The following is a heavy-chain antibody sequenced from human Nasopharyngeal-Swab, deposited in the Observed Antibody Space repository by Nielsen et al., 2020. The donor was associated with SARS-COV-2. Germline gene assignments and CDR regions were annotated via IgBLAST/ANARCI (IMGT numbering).Heavy chain of an antibody. CDR3: ARDQSSGYVLRGFDI. J-gene: IGHJ3*02. Sequence: GESLKISCTAPGFTHAYVIHWVRQAPGQGLEWVAVDGSSQQYADSVKGRFTISRDSSRDTVYLQLNDLRPEDTAVYFCARDQSSGYVLRGFDIWGQGTMVTVSS. D-gene: IGHD5-12*01. V-gene: IGHV3-30-3*01. CDR2: DGSSQ. CDR1: GFTHAYV.